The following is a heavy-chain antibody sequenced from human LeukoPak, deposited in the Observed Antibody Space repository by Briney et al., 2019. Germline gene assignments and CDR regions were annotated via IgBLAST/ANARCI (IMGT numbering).Heavy chain of an antibody. D-gene: IGHD3-9*01. CDR3: ARGGDFDWFSIIKPRLYYFDY. Sequence: SETLSFTCTVSGGSISSGGYYWSWIRQPPGKGLEWIGYIYHSGSTNYNPSLKSRVTISVDTSKNQFSLKLSSVTAADTAVYYCARGGDFDWFSIIKPRLYYFDYWGQGTLVTVSS. J-gene: IGHJ4*02. CDR2: IYHSGST. CDR1: GGSISSGGYY. V-gene: IGHV4-30-2*01.